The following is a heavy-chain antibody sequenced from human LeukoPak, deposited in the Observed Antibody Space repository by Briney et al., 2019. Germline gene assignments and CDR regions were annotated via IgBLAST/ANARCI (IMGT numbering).Heavy chain of an antibody. Sequence: PSETLSLTCTVSGGSISSYYWSWIRQPPGKGLEWIGSIYYSGRTYYNSSLKSRVTISVDTSKNQVSLKLSSVTATDTAVYYCARRGYSSGWAPGPWGLDVWGQGTTVTVSS. J-gene: IGHJ6*02. D-gene: IGHD6-19*01. CDR2: IYYSGRT. V-gene: IGHV4-39*01. CDR3: ARRGYSSGWAPGPWGLDV. CDR1: GGSISSYY.